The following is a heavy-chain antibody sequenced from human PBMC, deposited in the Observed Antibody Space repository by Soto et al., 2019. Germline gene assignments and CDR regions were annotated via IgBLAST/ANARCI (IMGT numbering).Heavy chain of an antibody. V-gene: IGHV3-21*01. D-gene: IGHD3-9*01. CDR1: GFTFSSYI. CDR3: AREYDVLTGRFDY. J-gene: IGHJ4*02. Sequence: LRLSCAASGFTFSSYIINWVRQAPGKGLEWVSSISRSSTNINYADSVKGRFTISRDNAKNSLYLQMNSLRAEDTAVYYCAREYDVLTGRFDYWGQGTLVTVSS. CDR2: ISRSSTNI.